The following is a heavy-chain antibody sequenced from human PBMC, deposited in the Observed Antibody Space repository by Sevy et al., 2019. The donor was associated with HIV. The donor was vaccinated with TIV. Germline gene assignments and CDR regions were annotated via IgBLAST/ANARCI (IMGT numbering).Heavy chain of an antibody. CDR2: ISGSGGST. V-gene: IGHV3-23*01. J-gene: IGHJ3*02. CDR3: AKDYDAGSGNYPQGAFDI. D-gene: IGHD3-22*01. Sequence: GGSLRLSCAASGFTFTDYAMNWVRQAPGKGLEWVSCISGSGGSTFYADSVKGRFTTSRDNSKNPLYLQMNSLRSEDTSVYYWAKDYDAGSGNYPQGAFDIWGQGTMVTVSS. CDR1: GFTFTDYA.